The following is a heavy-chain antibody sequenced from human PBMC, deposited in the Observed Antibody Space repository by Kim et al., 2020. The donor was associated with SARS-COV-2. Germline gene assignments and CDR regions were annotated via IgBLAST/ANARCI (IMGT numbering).Heavy chain of an antibody. V-gene: IGHV3-30*03. D-gene: IGHD4-17*01. CDR2: ISYDGSNK. J-gene: IGHJ3*02. CDR3: AGGDYSYAFDI. CDR1: GFTFSSYG. Sequence: GGSLRLSCAASGFTFSSYGMHWVRQAPGKGLEWVAVISYDGSNKYYADSVKGRFTISRDNSKNTLYLQMNSLRAEDTAVYYCAGGDYSYAFDIWGQGTMVTVSS.